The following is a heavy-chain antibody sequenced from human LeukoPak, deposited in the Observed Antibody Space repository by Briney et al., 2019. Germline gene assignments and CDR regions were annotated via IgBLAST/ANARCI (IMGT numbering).Heavy chain of an antibody. Sequence: PGGSLRLSCAASGFTFRSDWMNWVRQAPGKGLEWVSGIRISGGDTYYADSVKGRFTISRDNSKNTLYLQMNSLRAEDTAVYYCAKDGSGTYPDAFDMWGQGTMVTVSS. CDR3: AKDGSGTYPDAFDM. CDR1: GFTFRSDW. J-gene: IGHJ3*02. V-gene: IGHV3-23*01. CDR2: IRISGGDT. D-gene: IGHD1-26*01.